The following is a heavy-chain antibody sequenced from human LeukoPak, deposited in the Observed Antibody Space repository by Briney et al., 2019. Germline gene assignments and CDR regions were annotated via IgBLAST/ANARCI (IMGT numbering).Heavy chain of an antibody. Sequence: SETLSLTCTVSGGSISSSSYYWGWIRQPPGKGLEWMGSIYYSGSTYYNPSLKSRVTISVDTSKNQFSLKLSSVTAADTAVYYCARDRDSSGWGEPSNWFDPWGQGTLVTVSS. CDR3: ARDRDSSGWGEPSNWFDP. J-gene: IGHJ5*02. D-gene: IGHD6-19*01. CDR1: GGSISSSSYY. V-gene: IGHV4-39*07. CDR2: IYYSGST.